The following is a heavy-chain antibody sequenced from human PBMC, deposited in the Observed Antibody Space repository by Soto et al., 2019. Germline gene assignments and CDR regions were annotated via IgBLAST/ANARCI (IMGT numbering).Heavy chain of an antibody. CDR3: AREAAGILNWFDP. D-gene: IGHD6-25*01. V-gene: IGHV4-31*03. J-gene: IGHJ5*02. Sequence: QVQLQESGPGLVKPSQTLSLTCTVSGGSISSGGYYWSWIRQHPGKGLEWIGYIYRSGSTYYNPSLKSRVTISVDTSKNQFSLKLSSVTVAYTAVYYCAREAAGILNWFDPWGQGTLVTVSS. CDR2: IYRSGST. CDR1: GGSISSGGYY.